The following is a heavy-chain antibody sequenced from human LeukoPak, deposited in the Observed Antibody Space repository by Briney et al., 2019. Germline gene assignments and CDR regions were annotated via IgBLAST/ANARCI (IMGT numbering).Heavy chain of an antibody. V-gene: IGHV1-69*13. CDR3: ARGRMVARYYFDY. Sequence: GASVKVSCKASGGTFSSYAICWVRQAPGQGLEWMGGIIPIFGTADYAQKFQGRVTITADESTSTAYMELSSLRSEDTAVYYCARGRMVARYYFDYWGQGTLVTVSS. J-gene: IGHJ4*02. D-gene: IGHD5-12*01. CDR1: GGTFSSYA. CDR2: IIPIFGTA.